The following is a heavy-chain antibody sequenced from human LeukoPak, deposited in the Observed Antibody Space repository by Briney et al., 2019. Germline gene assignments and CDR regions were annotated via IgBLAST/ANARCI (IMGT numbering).Heavy chain of an antibody. J-gene: IGHJ4*02. Sequence: PGGSLRLSCTASGFTFSDYYMNWIRQAPGKGLEWVSYISSSGRTIYSVDSVKGRFTISRDNAKNSLYLQMNSLRAEDTAVYCCARMVAGTGDYWGQGTLVTVSS. V-gene: IGHV3-11*04. CDR1: GFTFSDYY. D-gene: IGHD6-19*01. CDR2: ISSSGRTI. CDR3: ARMVAGTGDY.